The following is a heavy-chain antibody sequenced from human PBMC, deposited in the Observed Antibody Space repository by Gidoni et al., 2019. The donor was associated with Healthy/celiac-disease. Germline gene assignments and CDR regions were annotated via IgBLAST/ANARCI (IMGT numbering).Heavy chain of an antibody. Sequence: QVQLQESGPELVKPSQTLSLTCTVSGGSISSGSYYWSWIRQPAGKGLEWIGRIYTSGSTNYNPSLKSRVTMSVDTSKNQFSLKLSSVTAADTAVYYCARVSGATGHHDYWGQGTLVTVSS. CDR2: IYTSGST. CDR3: ARVSGATGHHDY. CDR1: GGSISSGSYY. V-gene: IGHV4-61*02. D-gene: IGHD3-10*01. J-gene: IGHJ4*02.